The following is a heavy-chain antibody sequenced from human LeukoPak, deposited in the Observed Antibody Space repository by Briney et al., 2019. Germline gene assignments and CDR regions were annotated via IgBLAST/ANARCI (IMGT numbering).Heavy chain of an antibody. J-gene: IGHJ4*02. V-gene: IGHV1-69*13. D-gene: IGHD3-9*01. Sequence: SSVKVSCKASGGTFSSYAISWVRQAPGQGLEWMGGIIPIFGTANYAQKFQGRVTITADESTSTAYMELSSLRSEDTAVYYCARDPRSLRYFDWSYFDYWGQGTLVTVSS. CDR1: GGTFSSYA. CDR3: ARDPRSLRYFDWSYFDY. CDR2: IIPIFGTA.